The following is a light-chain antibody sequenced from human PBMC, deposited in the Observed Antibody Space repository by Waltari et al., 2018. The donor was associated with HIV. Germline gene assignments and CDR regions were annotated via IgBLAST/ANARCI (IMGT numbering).Light chain of an antibody. V-gene: IGKV3-20*01. CDR3: QHYGYSPT. CDR1: QSVSSHY. Sequence: IVLTQSPGTLSVSPGERVTVSCRASQSVSSHYLAWYQQKPGQAPRLLVYGVSTRATGVPDRFSGSGSGTDFTLTVSRLEPEDFAVYYCQHYGYSPTFGRGTKVEIK. J-gene: IGKJ1*01. CDR2: GVS.